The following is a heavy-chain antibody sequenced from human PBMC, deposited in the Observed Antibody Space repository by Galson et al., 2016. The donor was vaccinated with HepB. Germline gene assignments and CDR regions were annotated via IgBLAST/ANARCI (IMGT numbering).Heavy chain of an antibody. D-gene: IGHD3-3*01. CDR2: IRNEAHGGTT. CDR1: GFRFSDYS. V-gene: IGHV3-49*03. Sequence: LRLSCAGSGFRFSDYSMSWFRQAPGKGLEWIGFIRNEAHGGTTQYAASVKGRFSISRDDSKSIAYLRMNSLKTEDTAVYYCGRSGVTVFGVILFGYFDLWGQGALVTVSS. CDR3: GRSGVTVFGVILFGYFDL. J-gene: IGHJ4*02.